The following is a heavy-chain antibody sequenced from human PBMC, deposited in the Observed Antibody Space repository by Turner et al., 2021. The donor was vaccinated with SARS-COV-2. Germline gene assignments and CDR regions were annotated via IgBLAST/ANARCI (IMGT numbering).Heavy chain of an antibody. CDR2: FYCSEST. CDR1: GGSISRSTNY. J-gene: IGHJ5*02. V-gene: IGHV4-39*01. D-gene: IGHD3-10*01. CDR3: ATQVYYYGSGSHNWFDP. Sequence: QLLLQESGPGLVKPSETLSLTCTVSGGSISRSTNYWGWIRQPPGKGLEWSGSFYCSESTYYNPSLKSRVTISVDASKNQLSLRLSSVTAADTAVYYCATQVYYYGSGSHNWFDPWGQGTLVTVSS.